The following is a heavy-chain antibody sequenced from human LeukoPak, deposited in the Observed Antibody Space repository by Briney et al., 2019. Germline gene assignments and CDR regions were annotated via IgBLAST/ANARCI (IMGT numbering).Heavy chain of an antibody. D-gene: IGHD3-10*01. CDR3: AKRGLGYFFDY. CDR2: ITGSGGST. CDR1: GFTYSSHS. V-gene: IGHV3-23*01. Sequence: GGSLRLSCAASGFTYSSHSMSWVRQAPGKGLEWVSAITGSGGSTYYADSVKGRFTISRDNSKNTLYLQMNSLRAEDTAVYYCAKRGLGYFFDYWGQGTLVTVSS. J-gene: IGHJ4*02.